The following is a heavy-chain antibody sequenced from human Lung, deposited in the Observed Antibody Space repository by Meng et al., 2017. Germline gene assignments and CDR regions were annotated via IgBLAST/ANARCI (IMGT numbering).Heavy chain of an antibody. J-gene: IGHJ4*02. V-gene: IGHV4-34*01. Sequence: VQLLQWGAGLVKPSATLSLTCVVSGGAFSDYYWSWIRQPPGKGVEWIGEINHSGSTNYNPSLESRATISVDTSQNNLSLKLSSVTAADSAVYYCARGPTTMAHDFDYWGQGTLVTVSS. CDR3: ARGPTTMAHDFDY. CDR2: INHSGST. CDR1: GGAFSDYY. D-gene: IGHD4-11*01.